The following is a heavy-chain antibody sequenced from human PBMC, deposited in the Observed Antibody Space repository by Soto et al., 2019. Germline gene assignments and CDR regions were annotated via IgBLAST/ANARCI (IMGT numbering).Heavy chain of an antibody. Sequence: QVQLQQWGAGLLKPSETLSLTCAVYGGSFSGYYWSWIRQPPGKGLEWIGEINHSGSTNYNPSLKRRVTISVDTSKNQFSLKLSSVTAADTAVYYCARATRYYDSSGYYSNYYYYGMDVWGQGTTVTVSS. CDR3: ARATRYYDSSGYYSNYYYYGMDV. CDR1: GGSFSGYY. CDR2: INHSGST. V-gene: IGHV4-34*01. D-gene: IGHD3-22*01. J-gene: IGHJ6*02.